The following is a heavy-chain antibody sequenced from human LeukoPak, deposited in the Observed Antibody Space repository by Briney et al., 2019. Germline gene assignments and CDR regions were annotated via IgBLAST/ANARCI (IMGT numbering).Heavy chain of an antibody. CDR1: GGSISSYY. D-gene: IGHD6-6*01. CDR2: IYYSGST. Sequence: SETLSLTCTVSGGSISSYYWSWIRQPPGKGLEWIGYIYYSGSTNYNPSLKSRVTISVDTSKNQFSLKLSSVTAADTAVYYCARAILAAPYYFDYWGQGTLVTVSS. CDR3: ARAILAAPYYFDY. V-gene: IGHV4-59*01. J-gene: IGHJ4*02.